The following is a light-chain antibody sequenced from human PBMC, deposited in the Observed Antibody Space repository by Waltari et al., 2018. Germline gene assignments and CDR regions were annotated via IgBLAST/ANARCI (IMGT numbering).Light chain of an antibody. CDR1: QSVRSY. Sequence: EIVLTQSPATLSLSPGERATLSCKASQSVRSYLAWYQQRRGQAPRLLIYDASNRVAGIPARFSGTGSGTDFTRTISSLEPDDFAIYYCQQRSTWPATFGPGTKVDIK. J-gene: IGKJ3*01. V-gene: IGKV3-11*01. CDR2: DAS. CDR3: QQRSTWPAT.